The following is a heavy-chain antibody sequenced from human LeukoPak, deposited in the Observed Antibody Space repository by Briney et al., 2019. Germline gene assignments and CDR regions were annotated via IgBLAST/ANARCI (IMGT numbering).Heavy chain of an antibody. CDR1: GGTFSSYA. V-gene: IGHV1-69*05. CDR2: IIPIFGTA. D-gene: IGHD3-3*01. J-gene: IGHJ5*02. Sequence: EASVKVSCKASGGTFSSYAISWVRQAPGQGLEWMGGIIPIFGTANYAQKFQGRVTITTDESTSTAYMELSSLRSEGTAVYYCARGRPIYDFDSWFDPWGQGTLVTVSS. CDR3: ARGRPIYDFDSWFDP.